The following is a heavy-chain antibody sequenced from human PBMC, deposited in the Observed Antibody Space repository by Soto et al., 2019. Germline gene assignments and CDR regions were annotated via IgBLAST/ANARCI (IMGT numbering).Heavy chain of an antibody. CDR2: ISSSSSYI. CDR1: GFTFSSYS. J-gene: IGHJ6*02. V-gene: IGHV3-21*01. CDR3: ARALANCSGGSCYRTGIVRYYGMDV. D-gene: IGHD2-15*01. Sequence: GGSLRLSCAASGFTFSSYSMNWVRQAPGKGLEWVSSISSSSSYIYYADSVKGRFTISRDNAKNSLYLQMNSLRAEDTAVYYCARALANCSGGSCYRTGIVRYYGMDVWGQGTTVTVS.